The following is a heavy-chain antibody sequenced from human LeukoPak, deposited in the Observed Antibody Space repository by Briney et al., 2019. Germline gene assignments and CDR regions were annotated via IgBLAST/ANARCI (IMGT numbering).Heavy chain of an antibody. CDR2: IYYSGNT. Sequence: PSETLSLTCTVSGGSVTGSTFYWGCIRQPPGKGLEWIGSIYYSGNTYYNPSLKSRVTISVDTSKNHFSLKLSSVTAADTAVYYCARGAFYGDYLTPFDYWGQGTLVTVSS. J-gene: IGHJ4*02. D-gene: IGHD4-17*01. V-gene: IGHV4-39*07. CDR3: ARGAFYGDYLTPFDY. CDR1: GGSVTGSTFY.